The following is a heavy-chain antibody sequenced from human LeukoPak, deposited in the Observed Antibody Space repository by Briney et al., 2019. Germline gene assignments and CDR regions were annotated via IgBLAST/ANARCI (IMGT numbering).Heavy chain of an antibody. J-gene: IGHJ5*02. D-gene: IGHD6-19*01. Sequence: PSETLSLTCTVSGGSISSGDYYWSRIRQPPGKGLEWIGYIYYSGSTYYNPSLKSRVTISVDTSKNQFSLKLSSVTAADTAVYYCARVGSSGWFAQGRFDPWGQGTLVTVSS. V-gene: IGHV4-30-4*01. CDR1: GGSISSGDYY. CDR3: ARVGSSGWFAQGRFDP. CDR2: IYYSGST.